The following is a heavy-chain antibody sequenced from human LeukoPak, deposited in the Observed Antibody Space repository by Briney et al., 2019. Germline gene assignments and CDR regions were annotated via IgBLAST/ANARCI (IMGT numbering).Heavy chain of an antibody. V-gene: IGHV4-38-2*01. CDR1: GGSISSGAY. Sequence: SETLSLTXAVSGGSISSGAYWGWVRQPPGKWLEWIGTIYHSGSTYYNPSLKSRVTISIDTSKNQFSLKLSSVTAADTAVYYCANSWYYLDSSGLPKSDAFDRWGQGTLVTVSS. CDR3: ANSWYYLDSSGLPKSDAFDR. J-gene: IGHJ3*01. CDR2: IYHSGST. D-gene: IGHD3-22*01.